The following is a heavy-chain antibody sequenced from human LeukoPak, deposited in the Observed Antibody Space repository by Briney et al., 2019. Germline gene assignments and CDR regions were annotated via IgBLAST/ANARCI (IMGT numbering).Heavy chain of an antibody. Sequence: PGGSLRLSCAASGFTFSSYAMSWGRQAPGKGLEWVSAISGSGGSTYYADSVKGRFTISRDNSKNTLYLQMNSLRAEDTAVYYCAESAGSFDDAFDIWGQGTIVTVSS. CDR1: GFTFSSYA. D-gene: IGHD3-10*01. CDR3: AESAGSFDDAFDI. V-gene: IGHV3-23*01. CDR2: ISGSGGST. J-gene: IGHJ3*02.